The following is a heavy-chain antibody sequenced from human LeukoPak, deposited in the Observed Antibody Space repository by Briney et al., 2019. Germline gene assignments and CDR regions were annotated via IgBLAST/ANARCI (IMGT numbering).Heavy chain of an antibody. CDR2: IYYSGST. Sequence: SETLSLTCTVSGGSISSSYWSWIRQPPGKGLEWIGYIYYSGSTNYNPSLKSRVTMSVDASKNQFSLNLSSVTAADTAVYYCARGPYSSRYDYWGQGTVVTVSS. J-gene: IGHJ4*02. D-gene: IGHD6-13*01. CDR1: GGSISSSY. CDR3: ARGPYSSRYDY. V-gene: IGHV4-59*01.